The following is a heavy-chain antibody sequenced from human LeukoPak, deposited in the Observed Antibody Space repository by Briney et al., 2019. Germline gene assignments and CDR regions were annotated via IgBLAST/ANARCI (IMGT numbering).Heavy chain of an antibody. CDR2: ISGSGGST. J-gene: IGHJ4*02. CDR3: ANTPHYDFWSGYYPYYFDY. Sequence: GGSLRLSCAASGFTFSSYAMSWVRQAPGKGLGWVSAISGSGGSTYYADSVKGRFTISRDNSKNTLYLQMNSLRAEDTAVYYCANTPHYDFWSGYYPYYFDYWGQGTLVTVSS. CDR1: GFTFSSYA. V-gene: IGHV3-23*01. D-gene: IGHD3-3*01.